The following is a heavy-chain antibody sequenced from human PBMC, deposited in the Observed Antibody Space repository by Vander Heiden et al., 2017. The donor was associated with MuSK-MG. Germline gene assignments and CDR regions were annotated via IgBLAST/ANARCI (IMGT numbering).Heavy chain of an antibody. CDR1: GYTFTGYY. V-gene: IGHV1-2*02. CDR3: AREGNLAQDAFDI. CDR2: INPNSGGT. J-gene: IGHJ3*02. Sequence: QVQLVQSGAEVKKPGASVKVSCKASGYTFTGYYMHWVRQAPGQGLEWMGWINPNSGGTNYAQKVQGRVTMTRDTSSSTAYMELSRMRSDDTAVYYCAREGNLAQDAFDIWGQGTMVTVSS. D-gene: IGHD3-10*01.